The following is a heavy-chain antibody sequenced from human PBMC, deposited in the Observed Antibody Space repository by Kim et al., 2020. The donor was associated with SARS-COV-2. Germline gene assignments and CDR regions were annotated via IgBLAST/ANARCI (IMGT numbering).Heavy chain of an antibody. V-gene: IGHV3-11*03. CDR3: ARSRPDYGGNSPHYYGMDV. Sequence: VKGRFTISRDNAKNSLYLQMNSLRAEDTAVYYCARSRPDYGGNSPHYYGMDVWGQGTTVTVSS. D-gene: IGHD4-17*01. J-gene: IGHJ6*02.